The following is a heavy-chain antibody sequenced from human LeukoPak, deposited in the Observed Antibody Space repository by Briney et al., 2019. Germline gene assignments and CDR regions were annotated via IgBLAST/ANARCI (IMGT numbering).Heavy chain of an antibody. J-gene: IGHJ4*02. Sequence: GGSLRLSCAASGFTFDDYAMHWVRQAPGKGLEWVSGISWNSGSIGYADSVKGRFTISRDNSKNTLYLQMNSLRAEDTAVYYCAKVRGGPPDYWGQGTLVTVSS. V-gene: IGHV3-9*01. CDR1: GFTFDDYA. D-gene: IGHD4-23*01. CDR3: AKVRGGPPDY. CDR2: ISWNSGSI.